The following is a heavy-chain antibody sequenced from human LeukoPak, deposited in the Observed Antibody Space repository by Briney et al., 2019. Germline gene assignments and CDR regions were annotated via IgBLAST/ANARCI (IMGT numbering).Heavy chain of an antibody. Sequence: GGSLRLSCAASGXTFSSYSMNWVRQAPGKGLEWVSSISSSSSYIYYADSVKGRFTISRDNAKNSLYLQMNSLRAEDTAVYYCASSAGYSSSWYYYGMDVWGQGTTVTVSS. CDR3: ASSAGYSSSWYYYGMDV. J-gene: IGHJ6*02. CDR1: GXTFSSYS. V-gene: IGHV3-21*01. D-gene: IGHD6-13*01. CDR2: ISSSSSYI.